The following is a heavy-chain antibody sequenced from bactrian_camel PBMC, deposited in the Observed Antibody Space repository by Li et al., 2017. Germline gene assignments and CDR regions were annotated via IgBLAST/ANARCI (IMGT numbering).Heavy chain of an antibody. CDR3: AAERAPSGRPCTSLATARPTY. V-gene: IGHV3S53*01. CDR1: GDRYAKFL. Sequence: HVQLVESGGGSVQAGGSLRLSCAASGDRYAKFLMGWFRRLPGKEREAVAAIDSDDSTIYADSVKGRFTISQDNAKNRLYLQVNSLKSDDTSMYYCAAERAPSGRPCTSLATARPTYWGPGTQVTVS. D-gene: IGHD6*01. J-gene: IGHJ4*01. CDR2: IDSDDST.